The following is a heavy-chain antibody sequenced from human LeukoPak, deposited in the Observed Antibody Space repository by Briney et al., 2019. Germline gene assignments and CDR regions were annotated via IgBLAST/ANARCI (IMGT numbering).Heavy chain of an antibody. CDR1: GGSISSSSYY. Sequence: PSETLSLTCTVSGGSISSSSYYWGWIRQPQGKGLEWIGSIYYSGSTYYNPSLKSRVTISVDTSKNQFSLKLSSVTAADTAVYYCAIPMANDGGYFDYWGQGTLVTVSS. D-gene: IGHD5-24*01. V-gene: IGHV4-39*01. CDR3: AIPMANDGGYFDY. CDR2: IYYSGST. J-gene: IGHJ4*02.